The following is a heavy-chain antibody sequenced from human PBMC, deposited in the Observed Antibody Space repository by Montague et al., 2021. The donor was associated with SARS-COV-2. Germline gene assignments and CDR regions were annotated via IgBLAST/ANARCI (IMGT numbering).Heavy chain of an antibody. CDR1: GDSVSSNSVT. Sequence: CAISGDSVSSNSVTWNWVRQSPSRGLEWLGRTYYRSKWYNDYAVSVRGRVTINPDTSKNQFSLQLNSVTPEDTATYYCTSGREGNYNVMDVWGQGTTVTVSS. CDR2: TYYRSKWYN. CDR3: TSGREGNYNVMDV. D-gene: IGHD1-1*01. V-gene: IGHV6-1*01. J-gene: IGHJ6*02.